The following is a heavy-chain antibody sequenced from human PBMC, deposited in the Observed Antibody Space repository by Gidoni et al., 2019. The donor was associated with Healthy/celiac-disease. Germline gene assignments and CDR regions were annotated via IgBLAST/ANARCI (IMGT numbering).Heavy chain of an antibody. CDR2: INPSGGST. D-gene: IGHD1-26*01. Sequence: QVQLVQSGAEVKKPGASVQVSCKASGYTFTSYYMHWVRQAPGQGLEWMGIINPSGGSTSYAQKFQGRVTMTRDTSTSTVYMELSSLRSEDTAVYYCARDKGIVGATKLYFDYWGQGTLVTVSS. CDR1: GYTFTSYY. V-gene: IGHV1-46*01. CDR3: ARDKGIVGATKLYFDY. J-gene: IGHJ4*02.